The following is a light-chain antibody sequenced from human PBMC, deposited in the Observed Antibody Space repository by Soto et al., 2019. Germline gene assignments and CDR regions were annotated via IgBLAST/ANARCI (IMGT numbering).Light chain of an antibody. J-gene: IGLJ3*02. Sequence: QSALTQPASVSGSPGQSITISYTGTSNEVGDYNYVSWYQLHPGKAPKLMIYDVSSRPSGVSDRFSGSKFGNTASLTVSGLQAEDEADYYCSSYTSSNSVVFGGGTKLTVL. CDR3: SSYTSSNSVV. CDR1: SNEVGDYNY. V-gene: IGLV2-14*01. CDR2: DVS.